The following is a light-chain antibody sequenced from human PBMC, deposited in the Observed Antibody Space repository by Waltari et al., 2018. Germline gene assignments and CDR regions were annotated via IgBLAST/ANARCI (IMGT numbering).Light chain of an antibody. CDR3: QRYSNSPLT. CDR2: VAS. Sequence: VILTQSPATLSLSPGERATLSCRASQSVANYLAWYQQKPGQAPRLLIYVASSRATGIPDRFSGTGSGTEFTLTISSLEPEDFAVYFCQRYSNSPLTFGGGTKVEIK. CDR1: QSVANY. J-gene: IGKJ4*01. V-gene: IGKV3-11*01.